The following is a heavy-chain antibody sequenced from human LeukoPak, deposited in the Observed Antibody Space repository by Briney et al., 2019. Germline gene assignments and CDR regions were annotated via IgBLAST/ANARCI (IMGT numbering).Heavy chain of an antibody. J-gene: IGHJ6*03. CDR1: GYSISSGYY. CDR3: ARGQVRQMFIRRAVYYYYMDV. CDR2: IYHSGST. V-gene: IGHV4-38-2*02. D-gene: IGHD3-10*01. Sequence: SETLSLTCTVSGYSISSGYYWGWIRQPPGKGLEWIGSIYHSGSTNYNPSLKSRVTISVDTSKNQFSLKLSSVTAADTAVYYCARGQVRQMFIRRAVYYYYMDVWGKGTTVTVSS.